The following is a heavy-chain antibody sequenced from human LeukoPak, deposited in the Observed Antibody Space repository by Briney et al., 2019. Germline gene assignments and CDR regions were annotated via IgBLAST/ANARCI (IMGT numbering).Heavy chain of an antibody. CDR3: ARGGAAGTFDY. Sequence: GSLRLSCAASGFTFSSYDMHWVRQATGKGLEWVSAIGTAGDTYYPGSVKGRFTISRENAKNSLYLQMNSLRAEDTAVYYCARGGAAGTFDYWGQGTLVTVSS. D-gene: IGHD6-13*01. CDR1: GFTFSSYD. J-gene: IGHJ4*02. V-gene: IGHV3-13*01. CDR2: IGTAGDT.